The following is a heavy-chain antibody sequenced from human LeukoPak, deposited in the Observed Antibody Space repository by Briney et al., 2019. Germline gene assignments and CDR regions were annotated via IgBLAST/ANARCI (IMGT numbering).Heavy chain of an antibody. CDR1: GFIFSTYV. CDR3: ARDWYDY. CDR2: IGGSGDYT. D-gene: IGHD6-13*01. J-gene: IGHJ4*02. V-gene: IGHV3-23*01. Sequence: GGSLRLSCAASGFIFSTYVMIWVRQAPGKGLEWVSLIGGSGDYTYYADSVEGRFTISRDNSKDTLYLQMNSLRPEDTAVYYCARDWYDYWGQGTLVTVSS.